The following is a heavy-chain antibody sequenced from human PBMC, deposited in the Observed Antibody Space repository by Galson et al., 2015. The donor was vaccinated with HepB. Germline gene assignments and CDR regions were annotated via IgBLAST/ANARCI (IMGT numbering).Heavy chain of an antibody. CDR3: AGRISLVRGIITKPDYYYGMDV. CDR2: INPDGSEK. Sequence: SLRLSCAASEFTFSSYWMNWVRQAPGKGLEWVANINPDGSEKYYVASLKGRFTISRDNAKNSLYLQMDSLRAEGTAVYYCAGRISLVRGIITKPDYYYGMDVWGQGTTVTVAS. J-gene: IGHJ6*02. D-gene: IGHD3-10*01. CDR1: EFTFSSYW. V-gene: IGHV3-7*03.